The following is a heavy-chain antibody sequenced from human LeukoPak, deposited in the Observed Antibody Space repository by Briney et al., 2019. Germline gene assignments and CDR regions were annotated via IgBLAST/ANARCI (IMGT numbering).Heavy chain of an antibody. V-gene: IGHV3-11*04. J-gene: IGHJ1*01. CDR3: ARDLNFHYYDSSGYNNAEYFQH. CDR1: GFTFSDYY. CDR2: ISSSGITI. D-gene: IGHD3-22*01. Sequence: ARGSLRLSCAASGFTFSDYYMSWIRQAPGKGLEWVSYISSSGITIYYADSVKGRFTISRDNAKNSLYLQMNSLRAEDTAVYYCARDLNFHYYDSSGYNNAEYFQHWGQGTRVTVSS.